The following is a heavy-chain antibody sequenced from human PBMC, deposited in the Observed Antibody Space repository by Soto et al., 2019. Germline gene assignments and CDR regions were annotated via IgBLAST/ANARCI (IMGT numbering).Heavy chain of an antibody. V-gene: IGHV3-33*01. Sequence: QVQLVESWGGVVQPGRSLRLSCAASGFTFSSYGMHWVRQAPGKGLEWVAGIWHDGSNKYYADSVKGRFTISRDNSKNTLYLHMNSLRAEDTAVYYCVREGIVVVPAAPRYYGMEVWGQGTTVTVSS. CDR3: VREGIVVVPAAPRYYGMEV. CDR2: IWHDGSNK. J-gene: IGHJ6*02. CDR1: GFTFSSYG. D-gene: IGHD2-2*01.